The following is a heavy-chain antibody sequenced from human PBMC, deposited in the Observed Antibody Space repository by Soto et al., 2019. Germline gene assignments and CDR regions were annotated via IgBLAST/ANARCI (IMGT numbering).Heavy chain of an antibody. CDR1: GFTFSSSS. CDR2: ISSGGTYI. CDR3: AIADMDRGVYPRVDY. V-gene: IGHV3-21*01. D-gene: IGHD3-10*01. J-gene: IGHJ4*02. Sequence: EVQLVESGGGLVKPGGSLRLSCAASGFTFSSSSMNWFRQAPGKGLDWVSSISSGGTYIYYADSVKGRFTISRDNDKLSLYMKMTSLIAELTAVYYCAIADMDRGVYPRVDYWGQGTLVTVSS.